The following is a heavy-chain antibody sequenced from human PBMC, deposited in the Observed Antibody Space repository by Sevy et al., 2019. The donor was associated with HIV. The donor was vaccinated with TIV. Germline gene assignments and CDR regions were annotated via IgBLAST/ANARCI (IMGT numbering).Heavy chain of an antibody. D-gene: IGHD2-21*02. CDR2: INWDGSST. Sequence: GGSLRLSCAASGFTFDDYGMSWVRQAPGKGLEWVSGINWDGSSTGYAHSVKGRFTISRDNVKNSLHLQMTSLRAEDMAFYYCAREKSCGGACYHFDHWGQGTLVTVSS. J-gene: IGHJ4*02. CDR1: GFTFDDYG. CDR3: AREKSCGGACYHFDH. V-gene: IGHV3-20*04.